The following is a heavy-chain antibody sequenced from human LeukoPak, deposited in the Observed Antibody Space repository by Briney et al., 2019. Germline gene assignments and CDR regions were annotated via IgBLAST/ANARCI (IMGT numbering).Heavy chain of an antibody. CDR1: GGSFSGYY. Sequence: SETLSLTCAVYGGSFSGYYWSWIRQPPGKGLEWIGEINHSGSTNYNPSLKSRVTISVDTSKNQFSLKLSSVTAADTAVYYCARVRHPPSPTLYSSSWQKYNWFDPWGQGTLVTVSS. J-gene: IGHJ5*02. V-gene: IGHV4-34*01. D-gene: IGHD6-13*01. CDR2: INHSGST. CDR3: ARVRHPPSPTLYSSSWQKYNWFDP.